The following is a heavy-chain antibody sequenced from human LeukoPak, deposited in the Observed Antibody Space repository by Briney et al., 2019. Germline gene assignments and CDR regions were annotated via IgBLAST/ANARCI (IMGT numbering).Heavy chain of an antibody. CDR1: GFTFSSYW. J-gene: IGHJ4*02. CDR2: IKQDGSEK. D-gene: IGHD4/OR15-4a*01. V-gene: IGHV3-7*04. CDR3: VRVYGAYANALDY. Sequence: PGGSLRLSCAASGFTFSSYWMSWVRQAPGKGLEWVANIKQDGSEKYYVDSVKGRFTISRDNAKNSLYLQMNSLRAEDTAVYYCVRVYGAYANALDYWGQGTLVTVSS.